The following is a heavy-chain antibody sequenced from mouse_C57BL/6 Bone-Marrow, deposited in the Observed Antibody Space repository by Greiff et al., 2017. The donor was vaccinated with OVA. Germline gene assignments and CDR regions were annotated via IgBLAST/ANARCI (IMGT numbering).Heavy chain of an antibody. D-gene: IGHD1-1*01. CDR1: GFNIKDDY. J-gene: IGHJ2*01. Sequence: EVQLQQSGAELVRPGASVTLSCTASGFNIKDDYMHWVKQRPEQGLEWIGWIDPENGDTEYASKFQGKATITADTSSNTAYLQLSSLTSEDTAVYYCTLHYYGSSSVDYWGQGTTLTVSS. CDR2: IDPENGDT. CDR3: TLHYYGSSSVDY. V-gene: IGHV14-4*01.